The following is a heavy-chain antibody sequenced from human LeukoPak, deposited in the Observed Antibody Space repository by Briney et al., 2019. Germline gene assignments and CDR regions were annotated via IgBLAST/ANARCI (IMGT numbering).Heavy chain of an antibody. CDR3: ARERPIYCSGGSCYFRRSQTLKKNWFDP. CDR2: MNPNSGNT. D-gene: IGHD2-15*01. J-gene: IGHJ5*02. V-gene: IGHV1-8*01. CDR1: GYTFTSYD. Sequence: ASVKVSCKASGYTFTSYDIYWVRQATGQGLEWMGWMNPNSGNTGYAQKFQGRVTMTRNTSISTAYMELSSLRSEDTAVYYYARERPIYCSGGSCYFRRSQTLKKNWFDPWGQGTLVTVSS.